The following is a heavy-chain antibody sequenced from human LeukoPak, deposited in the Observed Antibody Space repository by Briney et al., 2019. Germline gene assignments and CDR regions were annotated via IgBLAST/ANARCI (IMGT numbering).Heavy chain of an antibody. D-gene: IGHD6-6*01. V-gene: IGHV1-69*01. CDR3: ARDPIAARTPPNLYYFDY. CDR1: GGTFSSYA. Sequence: SVKVSCKASGGTFSSYAISWVRQAPGQGLEWMGGIIPIFGTANYAQKFQGRVTITADESTSTAYMELSSLRSEDTAVYYCARDPIAARTPPNLYYFDYWGQGTLVTVSS. J-gene: IGHJ4*02. CDR2: IIPIFGTA.